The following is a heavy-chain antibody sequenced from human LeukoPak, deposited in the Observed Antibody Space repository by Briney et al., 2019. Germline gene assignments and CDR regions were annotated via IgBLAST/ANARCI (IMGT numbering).Heavy chain of an antibody. CDR3: ARAKEMATNFDL. V-gene: IGHV1-69*01. D-gene: IGHD5-24*01. J-gene: IGHJ2*01. CDR2: IIPIFGTA. CDR1: GGTFSSYA. Sequence: SVKVSCKASGGTFSSYAISWVRQAPGQGLEWMGGIIPIFGTANYAQKFQGRVTITADESTSTAYMELSSLRSEDTAVYYCARAKEMATNFDLWGRGTLVTVSS.